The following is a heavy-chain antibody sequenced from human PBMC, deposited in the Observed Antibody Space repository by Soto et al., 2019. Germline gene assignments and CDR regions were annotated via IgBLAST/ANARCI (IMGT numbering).Heavy chain of an antibody. CDR1: GGSLSRGGYS. CDR2: IYDYGTT. D-gene: IGHD3-22*01. J-gene: IGHJ5*02. V-gene: IGHV4-30-2*01. CDR3: ARGDSNSYSSDWFDP. Sequence: SETLSLTCAGSGGSLSRGGYSWSWIRQPPGKGLEWIGFIYDYGTTFYNPALKSRVTISIDKSKNQFSLEMKSVTAADTAVYYCARGDSNSYSSDWFDPWGHGTLVT.